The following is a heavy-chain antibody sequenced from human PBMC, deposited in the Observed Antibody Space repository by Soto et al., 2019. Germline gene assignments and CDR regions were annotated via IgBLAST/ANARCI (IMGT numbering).Heavy chain of an antibody. Sequence: PSETLSLTCTVSGGSVSSGSYYWSWIRQPPGKGLEWIGYIYYSGSTNYNPSLKSRVTISVDTSKNQFSLKLSSVTAADTAVYYCARRGNGAAVGSFDYWGQGTLVTVSS. CDR1: GGSVSSGSYY. CDR3: ARRGNGAAVGSFDY. D-gene: IGHD6-13*01. V-gene: IGHV4-61*01. J-gene: IGHJ4*02. CDR2: IYYSGST.